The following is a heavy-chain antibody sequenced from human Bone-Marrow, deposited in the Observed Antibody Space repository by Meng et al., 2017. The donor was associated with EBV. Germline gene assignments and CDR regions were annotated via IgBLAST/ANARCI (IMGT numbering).Heavy chain of an antibody. J-gene: IGHJ5*02. CDR1: ADTFGYYT. CDR3: ARESPDRSTDP. Sequence: VEVVRAGGGVKKPGSPVKVSCKVLADTFGYYTISWGRQAPGQGPEWMGGIIPSYGTTSYAQKFQGRVTISADESTTTAYMELRSLTLDDTAVYYCARESPDRSTDPWGQGTLVTVSS. CDR2: IIPSYGTT. V-gene: IGHV1-69*01.